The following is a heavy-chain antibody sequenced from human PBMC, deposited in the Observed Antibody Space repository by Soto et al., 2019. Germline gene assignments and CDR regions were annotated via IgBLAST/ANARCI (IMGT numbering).Heavy chain of an antibody. D-gene: IGHD2-15*01. CDR2: IYPVDSDT. CDR3: SSGSRDCRGCSCYSH. J-gene: IGHJ4*02. V-gene: IGHV5-51*01. Sequence: GESLKISCKASGYDFARYWIGWVRQLPVKGLEWMGIIYPVDSDTRYNPSFQGQVTISADQSITTAYLQWSSLRASDTAIYYCSSGSRDCRGCSCYSHWGQGTLVTVSS. CDR1: GYDFARYW.